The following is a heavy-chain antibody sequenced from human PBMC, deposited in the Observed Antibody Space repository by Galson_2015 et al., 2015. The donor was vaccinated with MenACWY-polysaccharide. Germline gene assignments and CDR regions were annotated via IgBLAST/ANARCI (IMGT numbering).Heavy chain of an antibody. V-gene: IGHV1-8*01. Sequence: SVKVSCKASGYSFSSYDINWVRQTTGQGLEWMGWTNPNSGNTGYAQKFQGRVTMTRNTSISIAYMDLSSLRSEDTAVYYCARGGKYYYDSSGYLNWFDPWGQGTLVTVSS. CDR3: ARGGKYYYDSSGYLNWFDP. CDR2: TNPNSGNT. J-gene: IGHJ5*02. CDR1: GYSFSSYD. D-gene: IGHD3-22*01.